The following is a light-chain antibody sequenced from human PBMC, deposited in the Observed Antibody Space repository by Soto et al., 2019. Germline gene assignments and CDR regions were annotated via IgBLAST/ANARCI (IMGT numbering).Light chain of an antibody. V-gene: IGKV3D-20*02. CDR2: DAS. J-gene: IGKJ1*01. CDR1: QSVSSSY. Sequence: IVLTQSPGTLSLSPGERATLSCRASQSVSSSYLAWYQQKPGQPPRLLIYDASKRATGVPARFSGSGSGTDFTLTITTLEPEDFAVYFCQQRANWPPVTFGQGTKVDIK. CDR3: QQRANWPPVT.